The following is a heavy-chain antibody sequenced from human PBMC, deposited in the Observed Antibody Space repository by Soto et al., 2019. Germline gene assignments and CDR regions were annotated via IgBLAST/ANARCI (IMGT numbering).Heavy chain of an antibody. CDR3: XXXYPNDDSRVVAY. Sequence: EVQLVESGGGLVQPGRSLRLSCAASGFTFDDYAMHWVRQPPGKGLEWVSGITWNSGSKDYADSVKGRFTISRDNRKXXXXXXXXXXXXXXXXXXXXXXXYPNDDSRVVAYWGQGTLVTVSS. D-gene: IGHD1-1*01. J-gene: IGHJ4*02. V-gene: IGHV3-9*01. CDR2: ITWNSGSK. CDR1: GFTFDDYA.